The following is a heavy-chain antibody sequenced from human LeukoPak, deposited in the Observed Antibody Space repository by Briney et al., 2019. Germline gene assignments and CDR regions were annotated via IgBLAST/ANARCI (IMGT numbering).Heavy chain of an antibody. J-gene: IGHJ4*02. CDR1: GGSISSGGYY. V-gene: IGHV4-30-4*02. Sequence: SETLSLTCTVSGGSISSGGYYWSWIRQPPGKGLEWIGYIYYSGSTYYNPSLKSRVIISVDTSKNQFSLKLSSVTAADTAVYYCATAPKTYLDYWGQGILVTVSS. CDR2: IYYSGST. CDR3: ATAPKTYLDY.